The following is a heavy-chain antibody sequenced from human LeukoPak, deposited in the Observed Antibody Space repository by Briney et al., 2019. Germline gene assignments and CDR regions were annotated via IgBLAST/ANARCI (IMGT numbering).Heavy chain of an antibody. CDR3: ARLRDGYYNY. D-gene: IGHD5-24*01. J-gene: IGHJ4*02. CDR1: GGSFSGYY. Sequence: SETLSLTCAVYGGSFSGYYWSWIRQPPGKGLEWIGEIYHSGSTNYNPSLKSRVTISVDKSKNQFSLKLSSVTAADTAVYYCARLRDGYYNYWGQGTLVTVSS. CDR2: IYHSGST. V-gene: IGHV4-34*01.